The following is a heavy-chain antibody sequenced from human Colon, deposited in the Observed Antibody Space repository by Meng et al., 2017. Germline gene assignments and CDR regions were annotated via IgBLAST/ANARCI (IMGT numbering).Heavy chain of an antibody. Sequence: VPLTGSGPGLVKPSQTLSPTCTVSGDSISSGSYYWSWVRQPAGKGLEWIGRVHNSGSTNYNPSLKSRVTISVDKSKNEVSLELTSVTAADTATYYCARAVYDSSGYFSYYFDYWGQGTLVTVSS. CDR3: ARAVYDSSGYFSYYFDY. CDR2: VHNSGST. D-gene: IGHD3-22*01. V-gene: IGHV4-61*02. J-gene: IGHJ4*02. CDR1: GDSISSGSYY.